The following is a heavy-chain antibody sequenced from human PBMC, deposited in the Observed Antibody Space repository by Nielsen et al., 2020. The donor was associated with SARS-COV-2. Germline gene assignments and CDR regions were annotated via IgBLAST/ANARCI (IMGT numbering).Heavy chain of an antibody. D-gene: IGHD3-22*01. Sequence: ASVQVSCKVSGNTLSGLSMHWVRQAPGKGLEWMGGFDPEDGGITYAQKFQGRVTMTEDTSTDNAYMELSSLRSEDTAVYYCASLPYDNSGLDFDSWGQGTLVAVSS. CDR3: ASLPYDNSGLDFDS. J-gene: IGHJ4*02. CDR1: GNTLSGLS. CDR2: FDPEDGGI. V-gene: IGHV1-24*01.